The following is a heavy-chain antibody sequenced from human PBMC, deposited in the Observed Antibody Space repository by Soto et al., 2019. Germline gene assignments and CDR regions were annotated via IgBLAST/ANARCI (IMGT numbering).Heavy chain of an antibody. J-gene: IGHJ5*02. CDR1: GYGLTSYW. CDR2: SYTGDSYT. D-gene: IGHD3-9*01. Sequence: GESLKISCKGSGYGLTSYWIGWGRQMSGKGLEWIGMSYTGDSYTRYNTSFQVQETISAHKSISTDYLQLSRLKAPDTAMYYCPLMYYDILTGLGVVFDPWGQGTLVTVSS. V-gene: IGHV5-51*01. CDR3: PLMYYDILTGLGVVFDP.